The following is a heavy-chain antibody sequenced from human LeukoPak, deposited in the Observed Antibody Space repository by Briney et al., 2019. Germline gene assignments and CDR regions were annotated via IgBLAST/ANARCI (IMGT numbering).Heavy chain of an antibody. CDR3: ARDAYCSSTSCYPIDY. V-gene: IGHV3-30*03. D-gene: IGHD2-2*01. CDR1: GFTFSSYG. CDR2: ISYDGSNK. J-gene: IGHJ4*02. Sequence: GGSLRLSCAASGFTFSSYGMHWVRQAPGKGLEWVAVISYDGSNKYYADSVKGRFTISRDNSKNTLYLQMNSLRAEDTAVYYCARDAYCSSTSCYPIDYWGQGTLVTVSS.